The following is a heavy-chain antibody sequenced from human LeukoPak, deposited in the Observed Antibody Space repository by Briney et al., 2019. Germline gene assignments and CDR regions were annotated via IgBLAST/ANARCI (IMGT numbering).Heavy chain of an antibody. D-gene: IGHD3-9*01. CDR3: ARDRSGLRYFDWLRTNDAFDI. J-gene: IGHJ3*02. Sequence: GASVKVSRKASGYTFTGYYMHWVRQAPGQGLEWMGWINPNSGGTNYAQKFQGRVTMTRDTSISTAYMELSRLRSDDTAVYYCARDRSGLRYFDWLRTNDAFDIWGQGTMVTVSS. CDR2: INPNSGGT. CDR1: GYTFTGYY. V-gene: IGHV1-2*02.